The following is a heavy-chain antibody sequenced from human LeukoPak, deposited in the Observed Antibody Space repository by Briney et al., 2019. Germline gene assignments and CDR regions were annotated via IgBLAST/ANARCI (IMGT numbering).Heavy chain of an antibody. CDR2: TYYRSEWYN. CDR1: GDSVSSNSAA. J-gene: IGHJ6*02. CDR3: ARDGVWFGELSYYYYGMDV. Sequence: SQTLSLTCAISGDSVSSNSAAWNWLRQSPSRGLEWLGRTYYRSEWYNDYAVSVKSRITINPDTSKNQFSLQLNSVTPEDTAVYYCARDGVWFGELSYYYYGMDVWGQGTTVTASS. D-gene: IGHD3-10*01. V-gene: IGHV6-1*01.